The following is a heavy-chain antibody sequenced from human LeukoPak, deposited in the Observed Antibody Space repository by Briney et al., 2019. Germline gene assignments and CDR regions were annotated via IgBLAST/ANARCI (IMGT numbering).Heavy chain of an antibody. CDR1: GGTFSSYA. J-gene: IGHJ4*02. Sequence: SVKVSCKASGGTFSSYAISWVRQAPGQGLEWMGRIIPILGIANYAQKFQGRVTITADKSTSTAYMELSSLRSEDTAVYYCAREGVATIIFYWGQGSLVTVSS. CDR2: IIPILGIA. V-gene: IGHV1-69*04. CDR3: AREGVATIIFY. D-gene: IGHD5-12*01.